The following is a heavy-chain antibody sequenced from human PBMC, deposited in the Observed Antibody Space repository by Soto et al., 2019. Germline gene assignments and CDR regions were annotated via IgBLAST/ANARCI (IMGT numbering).Heavy chain of an antibody. D-gene: IGHD4-17*01. CDR3: ARGVTDTTGSWY. CDR1: GFTVSSNY. CDR2: IYSDGST. Sequence: GGSLRLSCAASGFTVSSNYMTWVRQAPGKGLEWVSVIYSDGSTYYADSVKGRFTISRDNAKNTVFLQMNSLRAEDTAVYYCARGVTDTTGSWYWGRGVLVTVSS. V-gene: IGHV3-53*01. J-gene: IGHJ4*02.